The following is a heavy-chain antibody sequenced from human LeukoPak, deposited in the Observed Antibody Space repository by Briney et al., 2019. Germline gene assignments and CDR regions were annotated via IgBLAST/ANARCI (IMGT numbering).Heavy chain of an antibody. CDR2: INPSGGST. J-gene: IGHJ5*02. Sequence: APVKVSCKASGYTFTSYLTHRVRQAPGQGLEWMGIINPSGGSTTYAQKFQGRVTMTRDMSTSTVYMELSSLRSEDTAVYYCARDYYDSSGYYPWGQGTLVTVSS. CDR3: ARDYYDSSGYYP. CDR1: GYTFTSYL. V-gene: IGHV1-46*01. D-gene: IGHD3-22*01.